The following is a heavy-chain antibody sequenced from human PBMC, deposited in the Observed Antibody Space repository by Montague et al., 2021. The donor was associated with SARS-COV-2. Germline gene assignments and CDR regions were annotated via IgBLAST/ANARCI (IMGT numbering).Heavy chain of an antibody. Sequence: PALVKPTQTLTLTCTFSGFSLSTSGMCVSWIRQPPGKALEWLALIDWDDDKYYSTSLKTRLTISKDTSKNQVVLTITNMGPVDTATYYCARIRDYDILTGSYSGFDYGGQGTRVTVAS. CDR2: IDWDDDK. V-gene: IGHV2-70*01. CDR3: ARIRDYDILTGSYSGFDY. J-gene: IGHJ4*02. CDR1: GFSLSTSGMC. D-gene: IGHD3-9*01.